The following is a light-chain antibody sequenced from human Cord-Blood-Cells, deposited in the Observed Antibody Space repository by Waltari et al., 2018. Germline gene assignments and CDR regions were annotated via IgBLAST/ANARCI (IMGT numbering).Light chain of an antibody. V-gene: IGLV2-23*03. CDR3: CSYAGSSTFWV. CDR2: EGS. J-gene: IGLJ2*01. Sequence: QSALTQPASVSGSPGQSITISCTGTSSDVGSYNLVPWYQQHPGTTPKLMIYEGSKRPSGVSNRFSGSKSGNMASLTISGLQAEDETDYYCCSYAGSSTFWVFGGGTKLTVL. CDR1: SSDVGSYNL.